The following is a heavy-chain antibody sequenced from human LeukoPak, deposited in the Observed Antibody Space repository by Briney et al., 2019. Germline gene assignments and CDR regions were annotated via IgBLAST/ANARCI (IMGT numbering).Heavy chain of an antibody. Sequence: SETLSLTCTVSGGSISSSSYYWGWIRQPPGKGLEWIGYIYYSGSTNYNPSLKSRVTISVDTSKNQFSLKLKSVTAADTAVYYCARRGYCGGGSCYSFDYWGQGTLVTVSS. D-gene: IGHD2-15*01. CDR1: GGSISSSSYY. J-gene: IGHJ4*02. V-gene: IGHV4-61*05. CDR3: ARRGYCGGGSCYSFDY. CDR2: IYYSGST.